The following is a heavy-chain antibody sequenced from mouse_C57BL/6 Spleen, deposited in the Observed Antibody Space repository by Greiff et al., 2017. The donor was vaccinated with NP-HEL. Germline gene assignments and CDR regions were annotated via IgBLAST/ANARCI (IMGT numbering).Heavy chain of an antibody. CDR2: IYPGSGNT. CDR3: AREDYYYAMDY. V-gene: IGHV1-66*01. CDR1: GYSFTSYY. J-gene: IGHJ4*01. Sequence: VKLMESGPELVKPGASVKISCKASGYSFTSYYIHWVKQRPGQGLEWIGWIYPGSGNTKYNEKFKGKATLTADTSSSTAYMQLSSLTSEDSAVYYCAREDYYYAMDYWGQGTSVTVSS.